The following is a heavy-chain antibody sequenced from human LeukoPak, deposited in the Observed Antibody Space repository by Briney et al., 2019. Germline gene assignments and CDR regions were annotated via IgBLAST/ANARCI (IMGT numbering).Heavy chain of an antibody. J-gene: IGHJ4*02. V-gene: IGHV4-34*01. CDR3: ARTIYYYDSSGYWPFDY. D-gene: IGHD3-22*01. Sequence: PSETLSLTCAVYGGSFSGYYWSWIRQPPGKGLEWIGEINHSGSTNYNPSLKSRVTISVDTSKNQFSLKLSSVTAADTAVYYCARTIYYYDSSGYWPFDYWGQGTLVTVSS. CDR2: INHSGST. CDR1: GGSFSGYY.